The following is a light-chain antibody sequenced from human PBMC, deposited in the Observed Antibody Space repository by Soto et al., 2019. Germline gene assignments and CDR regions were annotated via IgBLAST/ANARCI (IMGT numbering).Light chain of an antibody. V-gene: IGKV1-5*03. CDR1: QSISSW. J-gene: IGKJ2*01. Sequence: DIQMTQSPSTLSASVGDRVTITCRASQSISSWLAWYQQKPGKAPKLLIYKASSLESGVPSRFSGSGSGTEFTLTISSLQPDDFATYYCQQYNSYWYTFGQGTRWIS. CDR2: KAS. CDR3: QQYNSYWYT.